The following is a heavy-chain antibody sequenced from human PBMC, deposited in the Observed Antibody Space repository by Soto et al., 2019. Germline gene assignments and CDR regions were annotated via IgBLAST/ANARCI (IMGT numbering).Heavy chain of an antibody. CDR1: GYTFTSYD. J-gene: IGHJ6*03. D-gene: IGHD3-3*01. Sequence: GASVKVSCKASGYTFTSYDINWVRQATGQGLERMGWMNPNSGNTCYAQKFQGRVTMTRNTSISTAYMELSSLRSEDTAVYYCARGSSQYYDFWSGYYPFYYYYMDVWGKGTTVTVSS. CDR3: ARGSSQYYDFWSGYYPFYYYYMDV. CDR2: MNPNSGNT. V-gene: IGHV1-8*01.